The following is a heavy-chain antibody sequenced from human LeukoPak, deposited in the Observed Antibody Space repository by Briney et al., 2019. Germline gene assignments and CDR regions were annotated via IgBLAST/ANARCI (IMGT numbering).Heavy chain of an antibody. CDR2: MNPNSGGT. J-gene: IGHJ4*02. CDR3: APCRVAADKGFDY. D-gene: IGHD6-19*01. CDR1: GYSFTDYY. V-gene: IGHV1-2*02. Sequence: GASVKVSCKASGYSFTDYYMHWMRQAPGQGPEWMGWMNPNSGGTNYAQKFQGRVTMTRDTSITTAYMELSSLRSDDTAVYYCAPCRVAADKGFDYWGQGTLVTVSS.